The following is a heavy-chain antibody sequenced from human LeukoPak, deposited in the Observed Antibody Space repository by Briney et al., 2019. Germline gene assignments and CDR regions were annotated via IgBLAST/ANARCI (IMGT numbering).Heavy chain of an antibody. V-gene: IGHV4-39*07. CDR3: ARGLPVLRYFDWRLDY. Sequence: SETLSLTCSVSGVSISSGSNYWGWIRQPPGKGLEWIGEINHSGSTNYNPSLKSRVTISVDTSRNQFSLKLSSVTAADTAVYYCARGLPVLRYFDWRLDYWGQGTLVTVSS. CDR1: GVSISSGSNY. D-gene: IGHD3-9*01. CDR2: INHSGST. J-gene: IGHJ4*02.